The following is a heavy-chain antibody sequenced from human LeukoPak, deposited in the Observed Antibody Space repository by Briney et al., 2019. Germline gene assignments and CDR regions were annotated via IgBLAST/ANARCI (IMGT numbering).Heavy chain of an antibody. CDR1: GYTFTSYG. V-gene: IGHV1-18*01. Sequence: ASVKVSCKASGYTFTSYGISWVRQAPGQGLEWMGWISAYNGNTNYAQKLQGRVTMTTDTSTSTAYMELRSLRSDDTAVYYCAREGLGFRPSGSYSYWGQGTLVTISS. J-gene: IGHJ4*02. CDR3: AREGLGFRPSGSYSY. D-gene: IGHD3-10*01. CDR2: ISAYNGNT.